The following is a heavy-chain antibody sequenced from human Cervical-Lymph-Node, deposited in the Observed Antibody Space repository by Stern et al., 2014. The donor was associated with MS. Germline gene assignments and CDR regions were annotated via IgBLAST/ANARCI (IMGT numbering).Heavy chain of an antibody. Sequence: EVQLVQSGGGLVQPGRSLRLSCEASGLTFADHAMFWVRQVPGKGLEWVSVITWNNCHVGYAESVKGRFTISRDNAKNSLYLDMNSLRTEDTAFYYCAAGIHGFHYDMAVWGPGTTVTVSS. D-gene: IGHD5-24*01. CDR3: AAGIHGFHYDMAV. CDR2: ITWNNCHV. J-gene: IGHJ6*02. CDR1: GLTFADHA. V-gene: IGHV3-9*01.